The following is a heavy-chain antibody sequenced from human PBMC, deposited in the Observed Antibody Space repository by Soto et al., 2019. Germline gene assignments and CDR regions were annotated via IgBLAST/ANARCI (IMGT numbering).Heavy chain of an antibody. CDR1: GFTFSSYW. D-gene: IGHD6-13*01. Sequence: EVQLVESGGGLVQPGGSLRLSCAASGFTFSSYWMSWVRQAPGKGLEWVANIKQDGSEKYYVDSVKGRFTISRDNAKNSLYLQMNSLRAEDTAVYYCARAIASYSGSWYFGSSDYYYYGMDVWGQGTTVTVSS. CDR2: IKQDGSEK. J-gene: IGHJ6*02. CDR3: ARAIASYSGSWYFGSSDYYYYGMDV. V-gene: IGHV3-7*01.